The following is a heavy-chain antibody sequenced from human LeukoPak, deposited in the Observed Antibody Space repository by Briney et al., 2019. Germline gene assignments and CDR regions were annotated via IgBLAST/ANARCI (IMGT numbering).Heavy chain of an antibody. D-gene: IGHD6-13*01. CDR1: GFTFSSYA. V-gene: IGHV3-30-3*02. Sequence: GGSLRLSCAASGFTFSSYAMHWVRQAPGKGLEWVAVISYDGSNKYYADSVKGRFTISRDNSKNTLYLQMNSLRAEDAAVYYCAKPMYSSSWYNDYWGQGTLVTVSS. CDR3: AKPMYSSSWYNDY. J-gene: IGHJ4*02. CDR2: ISYDGSNK.